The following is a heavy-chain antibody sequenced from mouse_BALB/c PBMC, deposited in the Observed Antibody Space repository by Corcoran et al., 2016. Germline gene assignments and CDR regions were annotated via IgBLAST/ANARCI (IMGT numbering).Heavy chain of an antibody. V-gene: IGHV9-3-1*01. CDR2: INTYTGEP. CDR3: ARLATTATAWFAY. D-gene: IGHD1-2*01. Sequence: QIQLVQSGPELKKPGETVKISCKASGDTFTNYGMNWVKQAPGKGLKWMGWINTYTGEPTYADDFKGRFAFSLETSASTAYLQINNLKTEDTATYFCARLATTATAWFAYWGQGTLLTVSA. CDR1: GDTFTNYG. J-gene: IGHJ3*01.